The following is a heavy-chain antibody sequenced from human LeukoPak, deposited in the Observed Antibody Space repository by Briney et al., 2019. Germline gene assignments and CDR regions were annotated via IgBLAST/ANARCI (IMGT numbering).Heavy chain of an antibody. Sequence: SETLSLTCTVSGGSLSSYYWSWIRQPAGKGLEWVGCIYPSGNTNYNPSLKSRVTMSVDTSKNQFSLKLSSVTAADTAVYYCARGENTVGATDFDYWGQGTLVTVSS. CDR1: GGSLSSYY. CDR3: ARGENTVGATDFDY. J-gene: IGHJ4*02. CDR2: IYPSGNT. D-gene: IGHD1-26*01. V-gene: IGHV4-4*07.